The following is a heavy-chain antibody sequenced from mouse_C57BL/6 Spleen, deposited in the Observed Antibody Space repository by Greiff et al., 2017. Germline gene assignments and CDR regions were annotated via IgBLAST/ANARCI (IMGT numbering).Heavy chain of an antibody. CDR3: ARGTPYYYGSTLYYFDY. D-gene: IGHD1-1*01. J-gene: IGHJ2*01. Sequence: EVQLQESGPGLVKPSQSLSLTCSVTGYSITSGYYWNWIRQFPGNKLEWMGYISYDGSNNYNPSLKNRISITRDTSKNQFFLKLNSVTTEDTATYYCARGTPYYYGSTLYYFDYWGQGTTLTVSS. V-gene: IGHV3-6*01. CDR1: GYSITSGYY. CDR2: ISYDGSN.